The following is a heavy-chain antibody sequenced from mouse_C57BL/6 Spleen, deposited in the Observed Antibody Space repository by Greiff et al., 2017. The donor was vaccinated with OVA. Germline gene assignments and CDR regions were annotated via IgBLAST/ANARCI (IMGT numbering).Heavy chain of an antibody. V-gene: IGHV1-55*01. Sequence: VQLQQPGAELVKPGASVKMSCKASGYTFTSYWITWVKQRPGQGLEWIGDIYPGSGSTNYNEKFKSKATLTVDTSSSTAYMQLSSLTSEDSAVYYWARSPLITTDGAMDYWGQGTSVTVSS. CDR1: GYTFTSYW. CDR3: ARSPLITTDGAMDY. CDR2: IYPGSGST. J-gene: IGHJ4*01. D-gene: IGHD1-1*01.